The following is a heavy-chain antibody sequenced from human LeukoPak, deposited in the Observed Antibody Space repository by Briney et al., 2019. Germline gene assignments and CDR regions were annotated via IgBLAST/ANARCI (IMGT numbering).Heavy chain of an antibody. CDR3: ARATYYDSSSAFDI. Sequence: GGSLRLSCAASGFTFSSYEMNGVRQAPGKGLEGVSYISISGSTIYYADSVKGRFNISRDNAKNSLYLQMNRLRAEDTAVYYCARATYYDSSSAFDIWGQGKMVTVSS. J-gene: IGHJ3*02. CDR1: GFTFSSYE. V-gene: IGHV3-48*03. D-gene: IGHD3-22*01. CDR2: ISISGSTI.